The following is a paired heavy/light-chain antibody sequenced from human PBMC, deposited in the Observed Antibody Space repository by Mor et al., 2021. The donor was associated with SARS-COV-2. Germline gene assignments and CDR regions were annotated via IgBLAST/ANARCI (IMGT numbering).Light chain of an antibody. CDR1: SSNLGAGYG. CDR3: QSYDSALSAV. J-gene: IGLJ2*01. V-gene: IGLV1-40*01. CDR2: DNS. Sequence: QSELTQPPSVSGAPGQRVTISCTGSSSNLGAGYGVYWYQQLPGATPKLLIFDNSNRPSGIPDRFSGSKSGTSASLAIAGLQAEDEAVYYCQSYDSALSAVFGGGTTLTVL.
Heavy chain of an antibody. Sequence: EAQLVESGGGLVRPGESLRLSCVGSGFTFDNHAMHWVRQTPGKGLEWVSGVSWISSAMEYANSVKGRFTIYRDNANNALFLEMNSLRPEDTALYHCVRDKGRVSMTTRRGLDVWGQGTMVVVSS. CDR1: GFTFDNHA. CDR3: VRDKGRVSMTTRRGLDV. V-gene: IGHV3-9*01. D-gene: IGHD6-25*01. CDR2: VSWISSAM. J-gene: IGHJ6*02.